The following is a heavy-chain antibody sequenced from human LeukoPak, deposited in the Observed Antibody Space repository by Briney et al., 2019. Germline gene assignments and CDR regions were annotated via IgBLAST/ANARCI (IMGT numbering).Heavy chain of an antibody. Sequence: KASETLSLTCAVYGGSFSGYYWSWIRQPSGKGLGWIGEINHSGSTNYNPSLKSRVTISVDTSKNQFSLKLSSVTAADTAVYYCARRRLTGYYRLGYYYYMDVWGKGTTVTISS. V-gene: IGHV4-34*01. D-gene: IGHD3-9*01. CDR1: GGSFSGYY. J-gene: IGHJ6*03. CDR2: INHSGST. CDR3: ARRRLTGYYRLGYYYYMDV.